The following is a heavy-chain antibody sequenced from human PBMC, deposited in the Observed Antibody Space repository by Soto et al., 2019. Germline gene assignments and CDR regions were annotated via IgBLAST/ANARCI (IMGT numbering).Heavy chain of an antibody. CDR3: ARVIWFGELYYFDY. CDR1: GGSISSSNW. V-gene: IGHV4-4*02. Sequence: QVQLQESGPGLVKPSGTLSLTCAVSGGSISSSNWWSWVRQPPGKGLEWIGEIYHSGSTNYNPYLKRRVTISVDRSENQFSLRLSSLTAADTAVYYCARVIWFGELYYFDYWGQGTLVTVSS. J-gene: IGHJ4*02. CDR2: IYHSGST. D-gene: IGHD3-10*01.